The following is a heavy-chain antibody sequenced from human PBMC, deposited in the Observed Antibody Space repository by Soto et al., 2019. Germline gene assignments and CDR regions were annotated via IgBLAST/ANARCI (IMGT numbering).Heavy chain of an antibody. CDR2: IYATGTT. J-gene: IGHJ5*02. CDR1: GASISGFY. V-gene: IGHV4-4*07. Sequence: ETLSLTCTVSGASISGFYWGWIRKSAGKGLEWIGRIYATGTTDYNPSLKSRVMMSVDTSKKQFSLKLRSVTAADTAVYYCVRDGTKTLRDWFDPWGQGISVTAPQ. D-gene: IGHD1-1*01. CDR3: VRDGTKTLRDWFDP.